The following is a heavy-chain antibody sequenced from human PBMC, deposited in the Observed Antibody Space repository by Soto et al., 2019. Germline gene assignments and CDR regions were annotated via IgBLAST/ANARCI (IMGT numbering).Heavy chain of an antibody. J-gene: IGHJ4*02. CDR2: ISAYNGNT. V-gene: IGHV1-18*04. Sequence: GASVKVSCKASGYTFTSYGISWVRQASGQGLEWMGWISAYNGNTNYAQKLQGRVTMTTDTSTSTAYMELRSLRSDDTAVYYCAGWPYDSSGYYPLYWGQGTLVTVSS. CDR3: AGWPYDSSGYYPLY. CDR1: GYTFTSYG. D-gene: IGHD3-22*01.